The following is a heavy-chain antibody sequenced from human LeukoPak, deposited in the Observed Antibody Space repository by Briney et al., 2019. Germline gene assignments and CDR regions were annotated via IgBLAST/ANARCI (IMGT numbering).Heavy chain of an antibody. CDR2: ISGGDSGT. CDR3: AKCMSATGVCLNFDS. V-gene: IGHV3-23*01. Sequence: GGSLRLSCEASGFTFTTYAMSWVRQAPGKGLQWVSGISGGDSGTYYTDSVRGRFTISRDDSKNTVYLQINSLRAEDTAAYYCAKCMSATGVCLNFDSWGQGILATVSS. J-gene: IGHJ4*02. D-gene: IGHD2-8*01. CDR1: GFTFTTYA.